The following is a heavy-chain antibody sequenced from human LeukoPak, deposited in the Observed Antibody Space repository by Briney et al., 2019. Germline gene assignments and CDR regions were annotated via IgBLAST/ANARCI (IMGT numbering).Heavy chain of an antibody. V-gene: IGHV3-23*01. CDR2: ISGSGGST. D-gene: IGHD2-2*02. CDR1: GFTFSSYS. Sequence: GGSLRLSCAASGFTFSSYSMNWVRQAPGKGLEWVSAISGSGGSTYYADSVKGRFTISRDNSKNTLYLQMNSLRAEDTAVYYCAKVVVVVPAAIYPWFGYWGQGTLVTVSS. J-gene: IGHJ4*02. CDR3: AKVVVVVPAAIYPWFGY.